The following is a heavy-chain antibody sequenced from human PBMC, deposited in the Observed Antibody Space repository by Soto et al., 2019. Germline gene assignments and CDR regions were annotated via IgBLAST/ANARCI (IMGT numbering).Heavy chain of an antibody. Sequence: GGSLRLSCAASGFTFSNFGMHWVRQAPGKGLEWVAVIWHDGREKYYADFVEGRFTISRDNSKNTLYMQMNSLRAEDTAVYHCARGLYYYDSSGYWGYWGQGTLVTVSS. CDR3: ARGLYYYDSSGYWGY. V-gene: IGHV3-33*01. D-gene: IGHD3-22*01. CDR1: GFTFSNFG. J-gene: IGHJ4*02. CDR2: IWHDGREK.